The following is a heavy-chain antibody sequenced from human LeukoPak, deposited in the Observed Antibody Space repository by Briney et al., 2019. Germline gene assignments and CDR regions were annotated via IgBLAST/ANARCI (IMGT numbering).Heavy chain of an antibody. J-gene: IGHJ5*02. D-gene: IGHD2-15*01. CDR2: INPNSGGT. V-gene: IGHV1-2*04. Sequence: ASVKVSCKASGYTFTGYYMHWVRQAPGQGLEWMGWINPNSGGTNYAQKLQGWVTMTRDTSISTAYMELSRLRSDDTAVYYCARERYCSGGSCYSNWFDPWGQGTLVTVSS. CDR1: GYTFTGYY. CDR3: ARERYCSGGSCYSNWFDP.